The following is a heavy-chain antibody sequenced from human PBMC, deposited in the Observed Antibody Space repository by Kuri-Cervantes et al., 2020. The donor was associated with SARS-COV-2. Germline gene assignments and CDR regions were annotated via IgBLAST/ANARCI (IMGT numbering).Heavy chain of an antibody. CDR2: TYYRSKWYN. CDR1: GDSVSSNSAA. J-gene: IGHJ6*02. Sequence: SVILSLNSAFSGDSVSSNSAAWNWIRQSPSRGLEWLGRTYYRSKWYNDYAVTVKSRITINPDTSKNQFSLQLNSVTPEDTAVYYCARGIYYGMDVWGQGTTVTVSS. CDR3: ARGIYYGMDV. V-gene: IGHV6-1*01.